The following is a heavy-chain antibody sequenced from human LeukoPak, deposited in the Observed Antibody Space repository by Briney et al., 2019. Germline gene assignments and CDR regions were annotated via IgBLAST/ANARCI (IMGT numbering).Heavy chain of an antibody. Sequence: SETLSLTCTVSGGSISGYYWSWIRQPAGKGLEWIGRIYTSGSTNYNPSLKSRVTMSVDTSKNQFSLELSSVTAADTAVYYCASSMCSSTSCYPADDYWGQGTLVTVSS. CDR1: GGSISGYY. D-gene: IGHD2-2*01. CDR3: ASSMCSSTSCYPADDY. V-gene: IGHV4-4*07. J-gene: IGHJ4*02. CDR2: IYTSGST.